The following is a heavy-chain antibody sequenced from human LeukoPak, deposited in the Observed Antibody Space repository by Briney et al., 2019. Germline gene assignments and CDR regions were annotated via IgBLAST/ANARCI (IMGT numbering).Heavy chain of an antibody. CDR1: GGSISSYY. D-gene: IGHD1-14*01. CDR3: ARKKGSRTYFDY. V-gene: IGHV4-59*08. CDR2: IYYSGST. J-gene: IGHJ4*02. Sequence: PSETLSLTCTVSGGSISSYYWSWIRQPPGKGLEWIGYIYYSGSTNYNPSLKSRVTISVDTSKNQFSLKLSSVTAADTAVYYCARKKGSRTYFDYWGQGTPVTVSS.